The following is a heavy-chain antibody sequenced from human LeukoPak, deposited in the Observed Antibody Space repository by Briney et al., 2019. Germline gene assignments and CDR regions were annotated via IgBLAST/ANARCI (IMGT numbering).Heavy chain of an antibody. J-gene: IGHJ6*03. D-gene: IGHD2/OR15-2a*01. CDR3: ARDIGGGNNYYMDV. CDR2: FLPVFGTA. V-gene: IGHV1-69*13. CDR1: GVTFSSYA. Sequence: GASVKVSCKASGVTFSSYAISWVRQAPGQGLEWMGGFLPVFGTAYYSQEFQGRVTITAEESTSTIYMELRSLRSEDTAIYYCARDIGGGNNYYMDVWGKGTTVTISS.